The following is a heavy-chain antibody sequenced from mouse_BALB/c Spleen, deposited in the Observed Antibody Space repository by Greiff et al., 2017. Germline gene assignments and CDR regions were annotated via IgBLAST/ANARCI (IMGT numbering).Heavy chain of an antibody. CDR2: IDPANGNT. CDR1: GFNIKDTY. V-gene: IGHV14-3*02. J-gene: IGHJ3*01. CDR3: ARNSFAY. Sequence: EVKLVESGAELVRPGALVKLSCKASGFNIKDTYMHWVKQRPEQGLEWIGRIDPANGNTKYDPKFQGKATITADTSSNTAYLQLSSLTSEDTAVYYCARNSFAYWGQGTLVTVSA.